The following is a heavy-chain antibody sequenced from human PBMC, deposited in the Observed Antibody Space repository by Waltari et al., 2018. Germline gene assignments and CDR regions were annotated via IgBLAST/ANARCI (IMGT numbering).Heavy chain of an antibody. V-gene: IGHV3-72*01. CDR3: VRLAATGSPYFDS. CDR1: GFTFRAHS. Sequence: EVHLVESGGGLVQPGGSLRLSCVASGFTFRAHSMDWVRPAPGKGLEWVGHIRNKANSYSTEHAASVKGRFTISRDDSKDSLYLQMNSLEIEDTGVYYCVRLAATGSPYFDSWGQGTLVTVSS. D-gene: IGHD6-13*01. CDR2: IRNKANSYST. J-gene: IGHJ4*02.